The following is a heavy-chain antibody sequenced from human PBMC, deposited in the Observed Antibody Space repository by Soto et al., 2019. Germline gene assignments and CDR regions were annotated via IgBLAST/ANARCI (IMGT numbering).Heavy chain of an antibody. V-gene: IGHV4-34*01. Sequence: SETLSLTCAVYGGSFSGYYWSWIRQPPGKGLEWIGGINHSGSTNYNPSLKSRVTISVDTSKNQFSLKLSSVTAADTAVYYCHQTTEDSGSRIMPHDYWGQRTPVPVSA. D-gene: IGHD6-13*01. CDR2: INHSGST. CDR3: HQTTEDSGSRIMPHDY. J-gene: IGHJ4*02. CDR1: GGSFSGYY.